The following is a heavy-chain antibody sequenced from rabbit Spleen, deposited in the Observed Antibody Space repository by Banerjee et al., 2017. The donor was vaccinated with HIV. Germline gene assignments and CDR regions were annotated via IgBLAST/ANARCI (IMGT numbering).Heavy chain of an antibody. CDR3: ARDTGSSFSSYGMDL. V-gene: IGHV1S40*01. CDR1: GFSFSSSDY. CDR2: IAGSSSGFT. Sequence: QSLEESGGGLVQPEGSLALTCKASGFSFSSSDYICWVRQAPGKGLEWISCIAGSSSGFTYSATWAKGRFTISKTSSTTVDLKMTSLTAADTAIYFCARDTGSSFSSYGMDLWGPGTLVTVS. J-gene: IGHJ6*01. D-gene: IGHD8-1*01.